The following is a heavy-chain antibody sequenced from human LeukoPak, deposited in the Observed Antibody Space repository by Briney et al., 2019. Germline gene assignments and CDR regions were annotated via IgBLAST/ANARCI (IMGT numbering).Heavy chain of an antibody. CDR1: GFTFSSYG. J-gene: IGHJ4*02. CDR2: ISYDGSNK. D-gene: IGHD3-22*01. CDR3: ARMIVVVRTFDY. V-gene: IGHV3-30*03. Sequence: GGSLRLSCAASGFTFSSYGMHWVRQAPGKGLEWVAVISYDGSNKYYADSVKGRFTISRDNSKNTLYLQMNSLRAEDTAVYYCARMIVVVRTFDYWGQGTLVTVSS.